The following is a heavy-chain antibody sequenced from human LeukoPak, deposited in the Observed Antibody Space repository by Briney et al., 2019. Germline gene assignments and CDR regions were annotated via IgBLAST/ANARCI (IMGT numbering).Heavy chain of an antibody. Sequence: SETLSLTCTVSGDSITTTSHYWGWIRQPPGKGLEWIGSFSYSGSTYDNPSLKSRVTISVDTSKNQFSLKLSSVTAADTAVYYCARGGGVTYYDSTGYLWYFDYWGQGTLVTVSA. J-gene: IGHJ4*02. V-gene: IGHV4-39*07. CDR1: GDSITTTSHY. CDR2: FSYSGST. D-gene: IGHD3-22*01. CDR3: ARGGGVTYYDSTGYLWYFDY.